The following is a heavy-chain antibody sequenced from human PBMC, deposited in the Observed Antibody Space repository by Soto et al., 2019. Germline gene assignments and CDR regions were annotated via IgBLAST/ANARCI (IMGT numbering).Heavy chain of an antibody. CDR3: ARAIPLLAGVGVVSRPDYSYCGMDG. J-gene: IGHJ6*04. D-gene: IGHD2-15*01. Sequence: SEPMSLTCTVSGGSISSGDYYWSWIRQPPGKGLEWIGYIYYSGSTYYNPSLKSRVTISVDTSKNQFSLKLSSVTAADTAVYYCARAIPLLAGVGVVSRPDYSYCGMDGWGKGSMVTLPS. CDR2: IYYSGST. V-gene: IGHV4-30-4*02. CDR1: GGSISSGDYY.